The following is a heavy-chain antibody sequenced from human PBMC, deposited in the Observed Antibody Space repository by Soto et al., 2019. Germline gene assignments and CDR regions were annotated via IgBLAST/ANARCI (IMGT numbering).Heavy chain of an antibody. V-gene: IGHV3-23*01. CDR3: LSWVSDHLDY. Sequence: GGSLRLSCAASRYTFKSHGLSWVRQAPGKGLEWVSTIDSSGVNTHYADSVKGRFTISRDNSRNTLHLQMHDLRADDTDLYYCLSWVSDHLDYCGQGTVVTVYS. CDR2: IDSSGVNT. D-gene: IGHD3-16*01. CDR1: RYTFKSHG. J-gene: IGHJ4*02.